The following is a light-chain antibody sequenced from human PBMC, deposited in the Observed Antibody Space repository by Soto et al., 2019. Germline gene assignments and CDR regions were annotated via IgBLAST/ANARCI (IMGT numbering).Light chain of an antibody. J-gene: IGKJ1*01. CDR1: QSVSTN. CDR3: QQYNSWPLT. V-gene: IGKV3-15*01. CDR2: GAS. Sequence: EIVMTQSPATLSVSQGERATLSCRASQSVSTNLAWYQQRPGQGPRLLIYGASTRATGLPARFSGSGSGTEFTLTISSLQSEDFAVYYCQQYNSWPLTFGQGTKVDIK.